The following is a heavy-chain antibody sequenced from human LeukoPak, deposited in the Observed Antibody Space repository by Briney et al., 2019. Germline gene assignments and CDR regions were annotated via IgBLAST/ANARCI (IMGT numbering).Heavy chain of an antibody. D-gene: IGHD6-19*01. J-gene: IGHJ4*02. CDR2: IYTSGST. V-gene: IGHV4-4*07. CDR1: GGSMSSSY. Sequence: SETLSLTCTVSGGSMSSSYWNWIRQPAGRGLEWIGRIYTSGSTNYSPSLNSRVTMSVDTSKNQFSLKLSSVTAADTAVYYCVRGRRLQWLVLSAYYFDYWGQGTLVTVSS. CDR3: VRGRRLQWLVLSAYYFDY.